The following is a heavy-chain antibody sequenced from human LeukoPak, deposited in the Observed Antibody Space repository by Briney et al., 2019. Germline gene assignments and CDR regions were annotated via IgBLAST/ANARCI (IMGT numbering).Heavy chain of an antibody. D-gene: IGHD6-19*01. V-gene: IGHV3-64*01. CDR1: GFTFSSYA. CDR3: ARGEQWLVRGSFDY. J-gene: IGHJ4*02. Sequence: GGSLRLSCAASGFTFSSYAMHWVRQAPGKGLEYVSAISSNGGSTYYANSVKGRFTISRDNSKNTLYPQMGSLRAEDMVVYYCARGEQWLVRGSFDYWGQGTLVTVSS. CDR2: ISSNGGST.